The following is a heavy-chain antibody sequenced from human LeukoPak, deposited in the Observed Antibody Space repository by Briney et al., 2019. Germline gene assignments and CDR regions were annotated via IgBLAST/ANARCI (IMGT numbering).Heavy chain of an antibody. CDR1: GFTFSSHW. J-gene: IGHJ4*02. V-gene: IGHV3-7*03. CDR3: AKDLGDIVATPDY. CDR2: IKQDGSES. D-gene: IGHD5-12*01. Sequence: PGGSLRHSCAASGFTFSSHWMDWVRQAPGKGLEWVANIKQDGSESYYLDSVKGRFTISRDNAKSSLYLQMNSLRAEDTAVYYCAKDLGDIVATPDYWGQGTLVTVSS.